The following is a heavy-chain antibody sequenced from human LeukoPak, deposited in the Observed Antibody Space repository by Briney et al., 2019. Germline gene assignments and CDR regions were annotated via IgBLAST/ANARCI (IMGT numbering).Heavy chain of an antibody. D-gene: IGHD3-22*01. CDR2: IYYTGST. J-gene: IGHJ4*02. V-gene: IGHV4-59*01. CDR3: ARTRGYYGSGGFDY. Sequence: SETLSLTCTVSGGSISSYYWSWIRQPPGKGLEWIGHIYYTGSTNYNPSLKSRVTISVDTSKNQFSLKLSSVTAADTAVFYCARTRGYYGSGGFDYWGQGTLVTVSS. CDR1: GGSISSYY.